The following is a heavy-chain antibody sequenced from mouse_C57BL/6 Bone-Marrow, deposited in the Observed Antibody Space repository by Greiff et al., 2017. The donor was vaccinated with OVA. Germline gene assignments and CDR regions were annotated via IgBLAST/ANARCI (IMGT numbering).Heavy chain of an antibody. Sequence: EVKLQESGPGLVKPSQSLSLTCSVTGYSITSGYYWNWIRQFPGNKLEWMGYISYDGSNNYNPSLKNRISITRDTSKNQFFLKLNSVTTEDTATYYCASPDAMDYWGQGTSVTVSS. J-gene: IGHJ4*01. CDR2: ISYDGSN. V-gene: IGHV3-6*01. CDR1: GYSITSGYY. CDR3: ASPDAMDY.